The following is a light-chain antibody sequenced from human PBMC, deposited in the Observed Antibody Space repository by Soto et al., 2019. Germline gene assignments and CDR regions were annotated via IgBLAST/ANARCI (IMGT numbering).Light chain of an antibody. CDR3: NSYTSSNTYV. CDR2: EVS. V-gene: IGLV2-14*01. J-gene: IGLJ1*01. CDR1: SSDVGAHNF. Sequence: QSVLTQPGSVCGAPGEAITISCSGSSSDVGAHNFVSWYQHHPGKAPKLMIYEVSNRPSGVSNRFSGSKSGNTASLTISGLQAEDEADYYCNSYTSSNTYVFGSGTKVTVL.